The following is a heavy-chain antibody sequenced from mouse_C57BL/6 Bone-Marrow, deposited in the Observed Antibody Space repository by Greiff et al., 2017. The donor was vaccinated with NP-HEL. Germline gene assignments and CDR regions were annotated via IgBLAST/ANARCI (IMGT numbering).Heavy chain of an antibody. Sequence: EVQRVESGGGLVKPGGSLKLSCAASGFTFSDYGMHWVRQAPEKGLEWVAYISSGSSTIYYADTVKGRFTISRDNAKNTLFLQMTSLRSEDTAMYYCERKAGDGSSYWYFDVWGTGTTVTVSS. CDR2: ISSGSSTI. D-gene: IGHD1-1*01. J-gene: IGHJ1*03. V-gene: IGHV5-17*01. CDR1: GFTFSDYG. CDR3: ERKAGDGSSYWYFDV.